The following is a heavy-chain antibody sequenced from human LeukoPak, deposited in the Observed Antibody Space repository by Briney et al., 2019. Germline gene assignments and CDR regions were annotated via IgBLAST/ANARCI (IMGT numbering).Heavy chain of an antibody. CDR3: ARDSITIFGEAFDY. CDR2: IYTSGST. J-gene: IGHJ4*02. V-gene: IGHV4-61*02. Sequence: PSQTLSFTCTVSGGSISSGSYYWSWIRQPAGKGLEWIGRIYTSGSTNYNPSLKSRVTISVDTSKNQFSLKLSSVTAADTAVYYCARDSITIFGEAFDYWGQGTLVTVSS. D-gene: IGHD3-3*01. CDR1: GGSISSGSYY.